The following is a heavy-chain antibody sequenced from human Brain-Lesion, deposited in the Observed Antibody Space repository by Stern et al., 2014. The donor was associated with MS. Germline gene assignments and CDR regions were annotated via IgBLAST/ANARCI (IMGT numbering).Heavy chain of an antibody. J-gene: IGHJ4*02. CDR3: ARDITGSSAYFAY. CDR1: GFTFDDYA. CDR2: ICWNSGTS. Sequence: QLVESGGDLVQPGRSLRLSCAAFGFTFDDYAMHWVRHGPGKGLEWVAGICWNSGTSGYADSVKGRFTTSRDNAYSSLYLQMNSLRPEDTALYYCARDITGSSAYFAYWGQGTLVTVSS. V-gene: IGHV3-9*01. D-gene: IGHD1-14*01.